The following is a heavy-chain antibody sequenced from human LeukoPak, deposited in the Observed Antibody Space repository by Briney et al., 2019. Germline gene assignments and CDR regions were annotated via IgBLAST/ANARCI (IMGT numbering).Heavy chain of an antibody. Sequence: ASVKVSCKASGYTFTSYDINWVRQATGQGLEWMGWMNPNSGNTGYAQKFQGRVTITRNTSISTAYMELSSLRSEDTAVYYCARNYDSSGYGLGYWGQGTLVTVSS. CDR3: ARNYDSSGYGLGY. CDR1: GYTFTSYD. CDR2: MNPNSGNT. V-gene: IGHV1-8*03. D-gene: IGHD3-22*01. J-gene: IGHJ4*02.